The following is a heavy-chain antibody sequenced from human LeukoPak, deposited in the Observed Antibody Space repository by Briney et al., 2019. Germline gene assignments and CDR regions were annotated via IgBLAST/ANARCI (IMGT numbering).Heavy chain of an antibody. Sequence: ASVKVSCKASGYTFTSYAMHWVRQAPGQRLEWMGWINAGNGNTKYSQKFQGRVTITRDTSASTAYMELCSLRSEDTAVYYCARDRDTYYDFWSGYSEEGFDPWGQGTLVTVSS. V-gene: IGHV1-3*01. D-gene: IGHD3-3*01. J-gene: IGHJ5*02. CDR1: GYTFTSYA. CDR2: INAGNGNT. CDR3: ARDRDTYYDFWSGYSEEGFDP.